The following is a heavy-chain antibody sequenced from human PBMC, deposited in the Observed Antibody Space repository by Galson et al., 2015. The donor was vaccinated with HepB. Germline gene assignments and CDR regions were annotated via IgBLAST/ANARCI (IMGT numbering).Heavy chain of an antibody. CDR2: ISRSGDYI. Sequence: SLRLSCAASGFPFSRYSMNWVRQAPGKGPEWISSISRSGDYIYYADPVKGRFTISRDNARNSLLLQVDSLRADDTAVYYCASENKYDTSGHYPFYSGGQGTLVTVSS. CDR1: GFPFSRYS. CDR3: ASENKYDTSGHYPFYS. D-gene: IGHD3-22*01. V-gene: IGHV3-21*01. J-gene: IGHJ4*02.